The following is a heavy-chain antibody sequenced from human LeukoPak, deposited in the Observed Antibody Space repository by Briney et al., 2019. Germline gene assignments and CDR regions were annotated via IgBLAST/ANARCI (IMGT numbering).Heavy chain of an antibody. V-gene: IGHV3-30-3*01. J-gene: IGHJ6*02. CDR2: ISYDGSNK. CDR1: GFTFSSYA. Sequence: GGSLRLSCAASGFTFSSYAMHWVRQAPGKGLEWVAVISYDGSNKYCADSVKGRFTISRDNSKNTLYLQMNSLGAEDTDEYSCVSVHGTTPYFDVWGQGTTVTVSS. D-gene: IGHD1-7*01. CDR3: VSVHGTTPYFDV.